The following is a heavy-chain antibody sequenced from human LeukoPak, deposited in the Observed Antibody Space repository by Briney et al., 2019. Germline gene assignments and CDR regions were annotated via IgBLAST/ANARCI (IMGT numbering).Heavy chain of an antibody. CDR2: IYPGDSVT. CDR1: GYSFTTYG. Sequence: PGEPLKISCKGSGYSFTTYGIGWVRQIPGKGLEWMGIIYPGDSVTSSSPSFQGPVTFSADNSLSRPYLRWSGLEASGTAMYYFASLDYYAYYFDVWGKGTTVTVSS. J-gene: IGHJ6*03. CDR3: ASLDYYAYYFDV. V-gene: IGHV5-51*01.